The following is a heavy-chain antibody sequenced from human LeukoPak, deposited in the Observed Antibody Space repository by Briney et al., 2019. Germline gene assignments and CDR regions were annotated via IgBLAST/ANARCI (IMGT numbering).Heavy chain of an antibody. CDR2: ISEDGSNE. CDR1: GFTFNNYG. CDR3: AREYYYDSSGYANDAFDI. D-gene: IGHD3-22*01. J-gene: IGHJ3*02. V-gene: IGHV3-30*03. Sequence: PGRSLRLSCAASGFTFNNYGMHCVRQAPGKGLEWVAFISEDGSNEKYADSVKGRFTISRDNSNKTLSLQMNSLRAEDTAVYYCAREYYYDSSGYANDAFDIWGQGTMVTVSS.